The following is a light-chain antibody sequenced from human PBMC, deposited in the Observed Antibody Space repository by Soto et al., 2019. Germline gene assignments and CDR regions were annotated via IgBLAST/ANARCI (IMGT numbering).Light chain of an antibody. CDR3: ASYTIRSTYV. Sequence: QSALTQPASVSGSPGQSITISFTGTSSNVGGYIWVSWYQHHPGKAPKLIIYDVNIRHSGVSGRFSGSKSGNTASLTISGLQTEDEAEYYCASYTIRSTYVFGSGTKRTVL. CDR2: DVN. J-gene: IGLJ1*01. V-gene: IGLV2-14*01. CDR1: SSNVGGYIW.